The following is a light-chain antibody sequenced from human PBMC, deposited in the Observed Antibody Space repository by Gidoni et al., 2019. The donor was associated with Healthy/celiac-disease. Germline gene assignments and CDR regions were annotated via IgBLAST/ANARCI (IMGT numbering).Light chain of an antibody. V-gene: IGLV1-40*01. Sequence: QSVLTQPPPVSGAPRQRVTISCTGSSSNIGAGYDVHWYQQLPGTAPKLLIYGNSNRPSGVPDRFSVSKSGTSASLAITGLQAEDEAEYYCQSYDSSLSGYVFGTGTKVTVL. CDR2: GNS. J-gene: IGLJ1*01. CDR3: QSYDSSLSGYV. CDR1: SSNIGAGYD.